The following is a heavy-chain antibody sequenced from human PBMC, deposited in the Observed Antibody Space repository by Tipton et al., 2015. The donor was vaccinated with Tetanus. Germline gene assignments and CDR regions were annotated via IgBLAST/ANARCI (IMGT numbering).Heavy chain of an antibody. V-gene: IGHV4-31*03. CDR1: GGSMSGGFY. CDR2: IYNTGST. CDR3: ARSPSPYCGGDCQRNAFDI. J-gene: IGHJ3*02. D-gene: IGHD2-21*02. Sequence: TLSLTCTVSGGSMSGGFYWSWIRQHPAKGLEWIGYIYNTGSTYYNPSLQSRLTLSLDTSKNQFSLKLSSVTAADTAVYYCARSPSPYCGGDCQRNAFDIWGQGTVVTVSS.